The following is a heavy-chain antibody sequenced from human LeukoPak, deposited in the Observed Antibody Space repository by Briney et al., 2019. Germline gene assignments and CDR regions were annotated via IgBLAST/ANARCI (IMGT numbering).Heavy chain of an antibody. Sequence: ASVKVSCKASGYTFTGYYMHWVRQAPGQGLEWMGWINPNSGGTNYAQKFQGRVTMTRDTSISTAYMELSRLRSDDTAVYYCARDRLGKLSLLDNWGQGTLVTVSS. J-gene: IGHJ4*02. CDR2: INPNSGGT. CDR1: GYTFTGYY. V-gene: IGHV1-2*02. CDR3: ARDRLGKLSLLDN. D-gene: IGHD3-16*02.